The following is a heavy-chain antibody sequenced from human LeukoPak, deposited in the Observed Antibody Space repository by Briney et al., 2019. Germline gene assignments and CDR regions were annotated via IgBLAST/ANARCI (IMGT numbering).Heavy chain of an antibody. CDR1: GYTFTSSY. CDR3: ARDDGDSSSWSEKFDY. CDR2: INPSGGST. D-gene: IGHD6-13*01. V-gene: IGHV1-46*01. J-gene: IGHJ4*02. Sequence: ASVKVFCKASGYTFTSSYIHWVRQAPGQGLEWMGLINPSGGSTSYAQKFRGRVTMTRDTSTSTVYMELSSLRSEDTAVYYCARDDGDSSSWSEKFDYWGQGTPVTVSS.